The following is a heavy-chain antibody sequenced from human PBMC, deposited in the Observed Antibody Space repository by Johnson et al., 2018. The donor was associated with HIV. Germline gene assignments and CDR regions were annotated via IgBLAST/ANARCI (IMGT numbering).Heavy chain of an antibody. Sequence: EVQLVESGGGLIQPGGSLRLSCAASGLNVSSTYMSWVRQAPGKGLEWVSVMYRGGSTYYPDSVKGRFTISRDNSKNTLYLQMSSLRAEDTAVYYCAKEKSMEWERRAGFDAFDIWGQGTMVTVSS. J-gene: IGHJ3*02. CDR1: GLNVSSTY. V-gene: IGHV3-66*03. CDR2: MYRGGST. D-gene: IGHD1-26*01. CDR3: AKEKSMEWERRAGFDAFDI.